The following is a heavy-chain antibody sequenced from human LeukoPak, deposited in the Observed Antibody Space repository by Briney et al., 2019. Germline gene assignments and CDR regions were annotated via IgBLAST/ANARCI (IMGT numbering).Heavy chain of an antibody. V-gene: IGHV4-59*08. CDR1: GGSISSYY. CDR3: ARSRDGYASYYYYGMDV. CDR2: IYYSGST. D-gene: IGHD5-24*01. J-gene: IGHJ6*02. Sequence: SETLSLTSTVSGGSISSYYWSWIRQPPGKGLEWIGYIYYSGSTNYNPSLKSRVTISVDTSKNQFSLKLSSVTAADTAVYYCARSRDGYASYYYYGMDVWGQGTTVTVSS.